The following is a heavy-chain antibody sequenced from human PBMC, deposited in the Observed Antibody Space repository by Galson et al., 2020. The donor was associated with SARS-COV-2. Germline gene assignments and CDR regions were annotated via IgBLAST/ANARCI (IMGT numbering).Heavy chain of an antibody. J-gene: IGHJ4*02. D-gene: IGHD3-16*01. V-gene: IGHV4-31*03. CDR2: IFYSGFT. CDR3: ASGLGGDY. Sequence: SETLSLTCTVSGGSITSDGSYWSWIRPHPGKGLEWIGYIFYSGFTYYNPSLKSRVMMSLDTSRNQFSLELNSVTAADTAVYYCASGLGGDYWGPGTLVTVSS. CDR1: GGSITSDGSY.